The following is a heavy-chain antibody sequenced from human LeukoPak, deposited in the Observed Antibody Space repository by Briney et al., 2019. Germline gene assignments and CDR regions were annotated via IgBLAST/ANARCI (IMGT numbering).Heavy chain of an antibody. D-gene: IGHD5-12*01. CDR1: GYTFTSYD. J-gene: IGHJ6*03. CDR3: ARGFRLRGVATIVYYYYMDV. V-gene: IGHV1-8*03. Sequence: ASVKVSCKASGYTFTSYDINWVRQATGQGLEWMGWMNPNSGNTGYAQKFQGRVTITRNTSISTAYMELSSLRPEDTAVYYCARGFRLRGVATIVYYYYMDVWGKGTTVTVSS. CDR2: MNPNSGNT.